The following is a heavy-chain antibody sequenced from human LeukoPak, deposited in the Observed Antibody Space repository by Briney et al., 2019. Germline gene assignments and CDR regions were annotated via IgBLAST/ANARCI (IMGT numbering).Heavy chain of an antibody. CDR3: ARGEYYGGNSGVSQVEFDY. D-gene: IGHD4-23*01. Sequence: PGGSLRLSCAVSGFTFQTFGMHWVRQTPGKGLEWVALISFDGSYKYYTDSVKGRFTISRDNAKNSLYLQMNSLRAEDTAVYYCARGEYYGGNSGVSQVEFDYWGQGTLVTVSS. CDR1: GFTFQTFG. CDR2: ISFDGSYK. J-gene: IGHJ4*02. V-gene: IGHV3-30*03.